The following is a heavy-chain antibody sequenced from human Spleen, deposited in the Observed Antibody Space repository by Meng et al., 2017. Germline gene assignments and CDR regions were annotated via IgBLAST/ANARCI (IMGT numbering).Heavy chain of an antibody. Sequence: GESLKISCVASELTSSSCGMHWVRQAPGKGLEWVTFISYHGSDKNYADSVKGRFTISRDNSKNTLFLQMNSLRGEDTALYYCAKLACSGGSCYEETDYWGQGTLVTVSS. V-gene: IGHV3-30*01. CDR1: ELTSSSCG. J-gene: IGHJ4*02. D-gene: IGHD2-15*01. CDR2: ISYHGSDK. CDR3: AKLACSGGSCYEETDY.